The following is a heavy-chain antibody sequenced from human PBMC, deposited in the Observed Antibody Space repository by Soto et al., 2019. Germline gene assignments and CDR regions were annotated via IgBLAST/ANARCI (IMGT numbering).Heavy chain of an antibody. CDR1: GGSISSGDYY. V-gene: IGHV4-30-4*01. CDR2: IYYSGST. J-gene: IGHJ6*02. Sequence: SETLSLTCTVSGGSISSGDYYWSWIRQPPGKGLEWIGYIYYSGSTYYNPSLKSRVTISVDTSKNQFSLKLSSVTAADTAVYYCARLPVVITFSYYYGMDVWGQGTTVTVSS. D-gene: IGHD3-22*01. CDR3: ARLPVVITFSYYYGMDV.